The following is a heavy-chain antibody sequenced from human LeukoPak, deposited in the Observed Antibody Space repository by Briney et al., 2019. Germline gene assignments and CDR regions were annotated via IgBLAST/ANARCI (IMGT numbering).Heavy chain of an antibody. D-gene: IGHD3-3*01. V-gene: IGHV1-2*02. CDR2: MNPKSGGT. CDR3: ARGPRITIFGVVMANDAFDI. CDR1: GYTFTDYF. Sequence: EASVEVSCKASGYTFTDYFMNWVRQAPGQGLEWMGWMNPKSGGTVYAQKFQGRVTMTRDTSSSTAYMELSRLRFDDTVVYYCARGPRITIFGVVMANDAFDIWGQGTMVTVSS. J-gene: IGHJ3*02.